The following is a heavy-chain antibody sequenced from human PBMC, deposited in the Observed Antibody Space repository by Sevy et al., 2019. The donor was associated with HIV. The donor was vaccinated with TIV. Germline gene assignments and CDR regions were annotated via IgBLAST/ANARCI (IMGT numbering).Heavy chain of an antibody. V-gene: IGHV3-66*01. CDR3: LGGGYYEGYAFDI. J-gene: IGHJ3*02. Sequence: GGSLRLSCAASGFSVSNNYMSCVRQAPGKGLEWVSLIYSGGTTDYADAGKGRFTISRDNSKNMVFLQMNGLRAEDTVMYYCLGGGYYEGYAFDIWGRGTLVTVSS. CDR2: IYSGGTT. D-gene: IGHD3-3*01. CDR1: GFSVSNNY.